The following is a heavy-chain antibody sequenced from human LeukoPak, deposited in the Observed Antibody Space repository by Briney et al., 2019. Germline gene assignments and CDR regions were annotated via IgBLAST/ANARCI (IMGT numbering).Heavy chain of an antibody. J-gene: IGHJ5*02. CDR1: GGAISSESYY. CDR2: IYTSGIT. CDR3: ARGASGVYTVTTSWFDP. Sequence: SQTLSLTCTVSGGAISSESYYWSWIRQPAGKGLEWIGRIYTSGITNYNPSLKSRVTMSVDTSKSQFSLNLSSVTAADTTVYYCARGASGVYTVTTSWFDPWGQGTLVTVSS. V-gene: IGHV4-61*02. D-gene: IGHD4-17*01.